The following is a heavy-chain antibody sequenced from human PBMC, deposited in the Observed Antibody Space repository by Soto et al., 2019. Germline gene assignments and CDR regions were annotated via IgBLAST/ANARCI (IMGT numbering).Heavy chain of an antibody. Sequence: EVKLVESGGALVQPGGSLRLSCAASGFTFSSYWMTWVRLAPGKGLEWVATINQDVSQKEYVDSVNGRFTISRNNGKNSLLLQMNSLKVEDTAVYYCARKLYYYDTSAAGWCDPCGQGTLVTVSS. V-gene: IGHV3-7*01. CDR3: ARKLYYYDTSAAGWCDP. D-gene: IGHD3-22*01. CDR2: INQDVSQK. CDR1: GFTFSSYW. J-gene: IGHJ5*02.